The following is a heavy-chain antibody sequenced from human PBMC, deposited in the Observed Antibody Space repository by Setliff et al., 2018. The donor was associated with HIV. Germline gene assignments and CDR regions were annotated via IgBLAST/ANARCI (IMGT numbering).Heavy chain of an antibody. CDR3: ARDPRYSSVWFRNGGVDY. CDR1: GDAFTDYY. Sequence: ASVKVSCKASGDAFTDYYMHWVRQAPGQGLEWMGWVSNKGDTNYVQKLQDRLTITTDTSTSTAYLELRDLRSEDTAVYYCARDPRYSSVWFRNGGVDYWGQGTLVTVSS. CDR2: VSNKGDT. J-gene: IGHJ4*02. V-gene: IGHV1-2*02. D-gene: IGHD6-19*01.